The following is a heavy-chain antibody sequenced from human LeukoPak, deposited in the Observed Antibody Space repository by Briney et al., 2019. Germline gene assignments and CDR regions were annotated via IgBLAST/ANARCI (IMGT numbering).Heavy chain of an antibody. J-gene: IGHJ4*02. V-gene: IGHV3-21*01. CDR2: ISSTSSNI. CDR1: GFTFSSYN. Sequence: PGGSLRLSCAASGFTFSSYNMNWVRQAPGKGLEWVSSISSTSSNIYYADSLKGRFTISRDNAKQSLYLQMNSLRAEDTAVYYCARVTLTGYYAFDYWGQGTLVTVSS. D-gene: IGHD3-9*01. CDR3: ARVTLTGYYAFDY.